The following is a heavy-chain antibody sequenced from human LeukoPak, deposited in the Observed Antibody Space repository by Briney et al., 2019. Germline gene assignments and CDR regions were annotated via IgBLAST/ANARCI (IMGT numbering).Heavy chain of an antibody. CDR1: GGSFSGYY. J-gene: IGHJ4*02. CDR2: INHSGST. D-gene: IGHD4-17*01. CDR3: ASLFPPYGGNTSRDY. V-gene: IGHV4-34*01. Sequence: PSETLSLTCAVYGGSFSGYYWSWIRQPPGKGLEWIGEINHSGSTNYNPSLKSRVTISVDTSKNQFSLKLSSVTAADTAVYYCASLFPPYGGNTSRDYWGQGTLVTVSS.